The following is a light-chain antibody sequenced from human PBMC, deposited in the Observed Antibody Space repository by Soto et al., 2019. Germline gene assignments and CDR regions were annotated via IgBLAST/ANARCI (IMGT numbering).Light chain of an antibody. CDR3: QQRSNWPIT. CDR2: DAS. CDR1: QSVSSY. V-gene: IGKV3-11*01. Sequence: EIVLTQSPATLSLYQGERATLSCRASQSVSSYLAWYQQKPGQAPRLLIYDASNRATGIPARFSGSGSGTDFTLTISSLEPEDFAVYYCQQRSNWPITFGQGTRLAI. J-gene: IGKJ5*01.